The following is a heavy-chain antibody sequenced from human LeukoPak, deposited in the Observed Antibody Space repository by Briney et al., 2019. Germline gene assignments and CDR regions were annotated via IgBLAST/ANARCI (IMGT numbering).Heavy chain of an antibody. J-gene: IGHJ5*02. V-gene: IGHV3-20*01. D-gene: IGHD2-2*02. CDR1: GFTFDNYG. Sequence: GGSLRLSCAVSGFTFDNYGMSWVRQAPGKGLEWVSGINWNGGSTGYADSVKGRFTISRDNAKNSLYLQMNSLRVEDTALYHCARVSCSSTSRYMANWFDPWGQGTLVTVSS. CDR2: INWNGGST. CDR3: ARVSCSSTSRYMANWFDP.